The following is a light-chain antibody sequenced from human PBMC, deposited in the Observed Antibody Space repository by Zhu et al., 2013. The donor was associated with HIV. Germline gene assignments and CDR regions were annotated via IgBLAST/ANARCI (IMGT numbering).Light chain of an antibody. CDR3: QQYGNSPRT. J-gene: IGKJ1*01. CDR1: ESVSSSS. V-gene: IGKV3-20*01. Sequence: EIVLTQSPGTLSLSPGERATLSCVASESVSSSSLGWYQQKPGQAPRLLIYGASVRATGIPDRFSGSGSGTDFTLTISGLEPEDFAVYHCQQYGNSPRTFGQGTKVEIK. CDR2: GAS.